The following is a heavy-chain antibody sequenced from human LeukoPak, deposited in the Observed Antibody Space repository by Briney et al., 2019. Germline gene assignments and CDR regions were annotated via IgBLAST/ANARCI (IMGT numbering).Heavy chain of an antibody. D-gene: IGHD6-6*01. J-gene: IGHJ4*02. CDR2: INPNSGGT. Sequence: GASVKVSCKASGYTFTGYYMHWVRQAPGQGLEWMGRINPNSGGTNYAQKFQGRVTMTRDTSTRTAYMELSRLRYDDTAVYYCARERQDSSSSVDYWGQRTLVTVSS. CDR3: ARERQDSSSSVDY. CDR1: GYTFTGYY. V-gene: IGHV1-2*06.